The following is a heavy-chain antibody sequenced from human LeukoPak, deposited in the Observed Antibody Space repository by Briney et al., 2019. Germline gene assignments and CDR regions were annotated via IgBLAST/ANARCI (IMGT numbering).Heavy chain of an antibody. V-gene: IGHV3-23*01. CDR3: AKGMQWELLIAFDY. CDR1: GFTFSSYA. J-gene: IGHJ4*02. Sequence: PGGSLRLSCAASGFTFSSYAMSWVRQAPGKGLEWVSGISGSGGSTYYADSVKGRFTISRDNSKNTLYLQMNSLRAEDTAVYYCAKGMQWELLIAFDYWGQGTLVTVSS. D-gene: IGHD1-26*01. CDR2: ISGSGGST.